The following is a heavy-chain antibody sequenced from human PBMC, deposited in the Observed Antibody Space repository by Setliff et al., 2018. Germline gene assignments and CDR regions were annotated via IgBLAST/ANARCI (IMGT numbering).Heavy chain of an antibody. CDR2: IYYSGNT. J-gene: IGHJ4*02. CDR3: ARERYFDY. V-gene: IGHV4-59*01. Sequence: PSETLSLTCTVSGGSIRNYYWSWIRQPPGKGLEWIGYIYYSGNTNYNPSLKSRVTISVDTSKNQFSLKLSSVTAADTAVYFCARERYFDYWGQGTLVTVSS. CDR1: GGSIRNYY.